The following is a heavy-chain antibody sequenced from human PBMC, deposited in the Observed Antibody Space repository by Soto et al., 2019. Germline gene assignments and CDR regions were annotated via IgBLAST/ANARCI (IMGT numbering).Heavy chain of an antibody. J-gene: IGHJ4*02. V-gene: IGHV4-39*01. CDR1: GGSISSSSYY. CDR3: ARQRLYCSAGTCYIRYYFDY. D-gene: IGHD2-15*01. CDR2: IYYSGST. Sequence: QLQLQESGPGLVKPSETLSLTCTVSGGSISSSSYYWGWIRQPPGKGLEWIGSIYYSGSTYYNPSLKSRVTISVDTSKNKFSLKLSSVTAADTAVFYCARQRLYCSAGTCYIRYYFDYWGQGTLVTVSS.